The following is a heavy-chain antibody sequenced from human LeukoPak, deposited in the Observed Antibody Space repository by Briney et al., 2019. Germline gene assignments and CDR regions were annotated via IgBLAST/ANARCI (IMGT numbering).Heavy chain of an antibody. CDR1: GGSFSGYY. Sequence: SETLSLTCAVYGGSFSGYYWSWIRQPPGKGPEWTGEINHSGSTNYNPSLKSRVTISVDTSKNQFSLKLSSVTAADTAVYYCASRSTVTTLYGMDVWGQGTTVTVSS. J-gene: IGHJ6*02. CDR2: INHSGST. D-gene: IGHD4-17*01. CDR3: ASRSTVTTLYGMDV. V-gene: IGHV4-34*01.